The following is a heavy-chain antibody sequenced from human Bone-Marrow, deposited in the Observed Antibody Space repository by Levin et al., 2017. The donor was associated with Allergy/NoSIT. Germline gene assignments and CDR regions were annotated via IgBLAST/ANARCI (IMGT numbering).Heavy chain of an antibody. CDR3: ARDVDPPRYGSGSYSFDY. D-gene: IGHD3-10*01. Sequence: PGGSLRLSCAASGFTFSSYGMHWVRQAPGKGLEWVAVIWYDGSNKYYADSVKGRFTISRDNSKNTLYLQMNSLRAEDTAVDYCARDVDPPRYGSGSYSFDYWGQGTLVTVSS. CDR2: IWYDGSNK. V-gene: IGHV3-33*01. J-gene: IGHJ4*02. CDR1: GFTFSSYG.